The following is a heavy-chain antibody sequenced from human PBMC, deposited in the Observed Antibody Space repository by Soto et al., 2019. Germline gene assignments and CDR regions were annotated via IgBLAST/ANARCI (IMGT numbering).Heavy chain of an antibody. V-gene: IGHV3-33*01. Sequence: QVQLVESGGGVVQPGTSLRLSCAASGFNFRSYGMQWVRQAPGKGLEWVAVIWYDGSNQYYADSVKGRFTISRDNSKNTLYLQMNSLRDEDTAMYYCARDRGGLMTLVTSSWLDPWGQGTLVTVSS. J-gene: IGHJ5*02. CDR3: ARDRGGLMTLVTSSWLDP. D-gene: IGHD4-17*01. CDR2: IWYDGSNQ. CDR1: GFNFRSYG.